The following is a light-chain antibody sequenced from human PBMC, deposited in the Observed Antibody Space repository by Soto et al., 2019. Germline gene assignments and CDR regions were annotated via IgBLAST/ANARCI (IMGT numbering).Light chain of an antibody. CDR2: DNG. J-gene: IGLJ1*01. CDR1: NIGGKS. V-gene: IGLV3-21*02. CDR3: QVWDTKSDHYV. Sequence: SYVLTQPPSVSVAPGQTARITCGGNNIGGKSVHWYQQRPGQAPILVVYDNGDRPSGIPERFSGSNSGNTATLAISRVEAGDEADYYCQVWDTKSDHYVFGTGTKLTVL.